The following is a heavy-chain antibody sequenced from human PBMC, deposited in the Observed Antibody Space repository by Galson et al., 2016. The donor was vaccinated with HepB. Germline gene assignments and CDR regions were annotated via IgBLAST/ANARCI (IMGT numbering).Heavy chain of an antibody. V-gene: IGHV3-74*01. CDR2: INGDGTIT. CDR1: GFTFSTNW. Sequence: SLRLSCAVSGFTFSTNWMHWVRQAPGKGLVWVSRINGDGTITDYADSVKGRFTISRDNAENTLYLQMNSLRVEDTAVYYCARDRGGSAGAFNWFDPWGQGPLVTVSS. CDR3: ARDRGGSAGAFNWFDP. J-gene: IGHJ5*02. D-gene: IGHD3-10*01.